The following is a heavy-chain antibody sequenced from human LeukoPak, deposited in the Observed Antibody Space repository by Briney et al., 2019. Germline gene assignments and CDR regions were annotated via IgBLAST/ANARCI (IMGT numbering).Heavy chain of an antibody. CDR1: GFTFSSYA. CDR2: ISGSGGST. D-gene: IGHD5-24*01. CDR3: AKDAVGYGDLRRRDGSFYGWYFDL. Sequence: PGGSLRLSCAASGFTFSSYAMSWVRQAPGKGLEWVSAISGSGGSTYYADSVKGRFTISRDNSKNTLYLQMNSLRAEDTAVYYCAKDAVGYGDLRRRDGSFYGWYFDLWGRGTLVTVSS. V-gene: IGHV3-23*01. J-gene: IGHJ2*01.